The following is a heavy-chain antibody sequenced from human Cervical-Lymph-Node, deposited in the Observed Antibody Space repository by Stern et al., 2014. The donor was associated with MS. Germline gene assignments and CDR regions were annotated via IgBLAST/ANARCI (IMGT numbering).Heavy chain of an antibody. Sequence: VQLVDSGSEVKKPGASVKVSFKASGYTLTDCYMQWVRQAPGQGLALMGLNNPNSGGKNYEQKSKGTGNMTRESSMSAGYKGLRSLRSDDTAVYYCARYRSGWIYDYWGQGTLATVSS. CDR3: ARYRSGWIYDY. V-gene: IGHV1-2*02. CDR1: GYTLTDCY. CDR2: NNPNSGGK. J-gene: IGHJ4*02. D-gene: IGHD6-19*01.